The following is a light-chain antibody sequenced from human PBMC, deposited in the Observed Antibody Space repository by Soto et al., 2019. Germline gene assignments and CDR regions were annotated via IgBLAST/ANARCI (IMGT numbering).Light chain of an antibody. CDR2: KAS. Sequence: DIHLDQSPSTLSGFFGGRGTIPCRASQTISSSWLAWYQQKPGKAPKLLIYKASSLESGVPSRFSGSGSGTEFTLTISSLQPDDFATYYCQHYNSYSEAFGQGTKVDI. CDR1: QTISSSW. J-gene: IGKJ1*01. V-gene: IGKV1-5*03. CDR3: QHYNSYSEA.